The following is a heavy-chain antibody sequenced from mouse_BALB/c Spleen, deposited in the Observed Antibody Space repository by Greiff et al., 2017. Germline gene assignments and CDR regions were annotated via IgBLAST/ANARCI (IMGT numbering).Heavy chain of an antibody. J-gene: IGHJ2*01. V-gene: IGHV5-17*02. Sequence: VQLKESGGGLVQPGGSRKLSCAASGFTFSSFGMHWVRQAPEKGLEWVAYISSGSSTIYYADTVKGRFTISRDNPKNTLFLQMTSLRSEDTAMYYCARNGYYNYFDYWGQGTTLTVSS. CDR3: ARNGYYNYFDY. CDR1: GFTFSSFG. CDR2: ISSGSSTI. D-gene: IGHD2-3*01.